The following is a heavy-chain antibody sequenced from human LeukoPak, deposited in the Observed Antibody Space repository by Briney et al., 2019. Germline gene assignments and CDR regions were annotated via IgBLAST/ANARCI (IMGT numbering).Heavy chain of an antibody. CDR2: ISSSSSYI. J-gene: IGHJ4*02. D-gene: IGHD3-9*01. CDR1: GFTFSSYS. Sequence: GGSLRLSCAASGFTFSSYSMNWVRQAPGKGLEWVSSISSSSSYIYYADSVKGRFTISRDNAKNSLYLQMNSLRAEDTAVYYCAREYYDILTGKDYDYWGQGTLVTVSP. CDR3: AREYYDILTGKDYDY. V-gene: IGHV3-21*01.